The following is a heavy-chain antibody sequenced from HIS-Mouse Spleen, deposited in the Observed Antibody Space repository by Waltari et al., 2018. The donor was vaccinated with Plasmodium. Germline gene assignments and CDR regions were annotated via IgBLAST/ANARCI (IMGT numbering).Heavy chain of an antibody. Sequence: QITLKESGPTLVKPTQTLTLTCTFSGFSLSTSGVGVGWIRQPPGKALEWLALIYGDDDKRYSPSLKSRLTITKDTSKNQVVLTMTNMDPVDTATYYCAHSRSSFDYWGQGTLVTVSS. V-gene: IGHV2-5*02. CDR3: AHSRSSFDY. D-gene: IGHD6-13*01. CDR2: IYGDDDK. J-gene: IGHJ4*02. CDR1: GFSLSTSGVG.